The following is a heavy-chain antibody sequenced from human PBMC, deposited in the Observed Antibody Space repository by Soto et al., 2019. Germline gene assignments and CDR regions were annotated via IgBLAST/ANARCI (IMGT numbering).Heavy chain of an antibody. J-gene: IGHJ6*02. D-gene: IGHD3-3*01. CDR3: ARDRSAYYDFWSGDYYYYGMDV. V-gene: IGHV3-33*01. CDR1: GFTFSSYG. Sequence: TGGSLRLSCAASGFTFSSYGMHWVRQAPGKGLEWVAVIWYDGSNKYYADSVKGRFTISRDNSKNTLYLQMNSLRAEDTAVYYCARDRSAYYDFWSGDYYYYGMDVWGQGTTVTVSS. CDR2: IWYDGSNK.